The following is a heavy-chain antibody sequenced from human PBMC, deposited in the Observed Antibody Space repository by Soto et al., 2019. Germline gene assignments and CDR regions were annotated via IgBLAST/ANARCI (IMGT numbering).Heavy chain of an antibody. CDR2: IYYSGST. CDR3: ARSVNMVRGVWYFDY. V-gene: IGHV4-31*03. D-gene: IGHD3-10*01. Sequence: QVQLQESGPGLVKPSQTLSLTCTVSGGSISSGGYYWSWIRQHPGKGLEWIGYIYYSGSTYYNPSLKSRFTLSVDTSKNQFSLKLSSVTAADTAVYYCARSVNMVRGVWYFDYWGQGTLVTVSS. J-gene: IGHJ4*02. CDR1: GGSISSGGYY.